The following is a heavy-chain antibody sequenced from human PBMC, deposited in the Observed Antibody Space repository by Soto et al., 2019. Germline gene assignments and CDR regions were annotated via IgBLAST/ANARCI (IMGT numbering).Heavy chain of an antibody. J-gene: IGHJ5*02. CDR2: IYYSGNT. CDR1: GGSISSSSYY. V-gene: IGHV4-39*01. CDR3: ARLPGRGGLNWFDP. Sequence: SETLSLTCTVSGGSISSSSYYWGWIRQPPGKGLEWIGNIYYSGNTYYNPSLKSRVTISVDTSKNQFSLQLSSVIAADTAVYYCARLPGRGGLNWFDPWGQGTLVTVSS. D-gene: IGHD2-15*01.